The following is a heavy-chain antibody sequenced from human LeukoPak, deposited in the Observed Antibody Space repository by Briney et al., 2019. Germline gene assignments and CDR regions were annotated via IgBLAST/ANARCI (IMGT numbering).Heavy chain of an antibody. D-gene: IGHD3-3*02. CDR1: GDTFSSYV. J-gene: IGHJ4*02. V-gene: IGHV1-69*13. Sequence: ASVKVSCKASGDTFSSYVISWVRQAPGQGLEWMGGFTPFFGTANYAQKFQGRVTITADESTSTAYMELSSLRSEDTAVYYCARVHFWSGYLDYWGQGTLVIVSS. CDR3: ARVHFWSGYLDY. CDR2: FTPFFGTA.